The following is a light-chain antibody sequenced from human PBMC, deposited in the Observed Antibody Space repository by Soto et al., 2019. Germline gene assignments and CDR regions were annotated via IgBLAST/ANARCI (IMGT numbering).Light chain of an antibody. CDR1: QSVSSSY. CDR3: QQYNNWPYT. Sequence: EILLTQSPGTLSLSPGERATLSCRASQSVSSSYLAWYQQKPGQAPRLLIYGASSRATGIPDRFSGSGSGTEFTLTISSLQSEDFALYYCQQYNNWPYTFGQGTRLEVK. J-gene: IGKJ2*01. CDR2: GAS. V-gene: IGKV3-20*01.